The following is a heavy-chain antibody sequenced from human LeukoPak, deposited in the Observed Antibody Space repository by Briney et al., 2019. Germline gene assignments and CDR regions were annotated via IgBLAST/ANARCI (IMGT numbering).Heavy chain of an antibody. D-gene: IGHD4-11*01. CDR2: IYYSGST. CDR3: ASLLQYYYYMDV. Sequence: SETLSLTCTVPGGSISSSSYYWGWIRQPPGKGLEWIGSIYYSGSTYYNPSLKSRVTISVDTSKNQFSLKLSSVTAADTAVYYCASLLQYYYYMDVWGKGTTVTVSS. V-gene: IGHV4-39*07. CDR1: GGSISSSSYY. J-gene: IGHJ6*03.